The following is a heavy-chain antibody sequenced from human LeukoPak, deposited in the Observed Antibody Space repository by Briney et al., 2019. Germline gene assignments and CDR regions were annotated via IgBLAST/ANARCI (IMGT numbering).Heavy chain of an antibody. V-gene: IGHV3-48*02. J-gene: IGHJ4*02. Sequence: GGSLRLSCAASGFNFGTYSMNWVRQAPGKGLEWVSHISSSSTSKYYADSVKGRFTISRDNAKNSLFLQMNSLRDEDTAVYHCARDKDYVNYPFDYWGQGTLVTVSS. CDR2: ISSSSTSK. CDR1: GFNFGTYS. D-gene: IGHD4-11*01. CDR3: ARDKDYVNYPFDY.